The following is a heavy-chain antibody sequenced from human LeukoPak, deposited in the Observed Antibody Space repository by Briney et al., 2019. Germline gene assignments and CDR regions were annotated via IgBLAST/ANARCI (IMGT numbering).Heavy chain of an antibody. V-gene: IGHV3-9*01. CDR2: ISWNSGSI. CDR1: GFTFDDYA. J-gene: IGHJ4*02. Sequence: PGRSQRLSCAASGFTFDDYAMHWVRQAPGKGLEWVSGISWNSGSIGYADSVKGRFTISRDNAKNSLYLQMNSLRAEDTALYYCAKEDYWGQGTLVTVSS. CDR3: AKEDY.